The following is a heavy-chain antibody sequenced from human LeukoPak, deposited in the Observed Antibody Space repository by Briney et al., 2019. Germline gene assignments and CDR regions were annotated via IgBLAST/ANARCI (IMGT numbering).Heavy chain of an antibody. V-gene: IGHV3-33*01. CDR2: IWYDGSNK. D-gene: IGHD5-18*01. J-gene: IGHJ4*02. CDR3: AREARGYSYGNLFDY. CDR1: GFTFSSYG. Sequence: PGGSLRLSCAASGFTFSSYGMHWVRQAPGKGLEWVAVIWYDGSNKYYADSVKGRFTISRDNSKNTLYLQMNSLRAEDTAVYYCAREARGYSYGNLFDYWGQGTLVTVSS.